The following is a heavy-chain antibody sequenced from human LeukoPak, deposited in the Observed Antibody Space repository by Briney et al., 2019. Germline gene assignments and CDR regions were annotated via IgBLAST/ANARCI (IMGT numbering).Heavy chain of an antibody. CDR2: IKEDGSEK. CDR1: GFTFSSYW. V-gene: IGHV3-7*01. Sequence: GGSLRLSCAASGFTFSSYWMSWVRQAPGKGLEWVANIKEDGSEKYYVDSVKGRFTISRDNARNSLYLQMNSLRAEDTAAYYCARIRYSSSWYPLWWFDPWGQGTLVTVSS. J-gene: IGHJ5*02. CDR3: ARIRYSSSWYPLWWFDP. D-gene: IGHD6-13*01.